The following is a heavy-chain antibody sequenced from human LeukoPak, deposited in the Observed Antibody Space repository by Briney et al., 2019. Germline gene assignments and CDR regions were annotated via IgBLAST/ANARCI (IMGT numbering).Heavy chain of an antibody. V-gene: IGHV3-9*03. CDR1: GFTFDDYA. J-gene: IGHJ3*02. Sequence: GGSLRLSCAASGFTFDDYAMHWVRQAPGKGLEWVSGISWNSGSIGYADSVKGRFTISRDNAKNSLYLQMNSLRAEDMALYYCAKGNTPQDIVVVPAAIETDAFDIWGQGTVVTVSS. D-gene: IGHD2-2*01. CDR2: ISWNSGSI. CDR3: AKGNTPQDIVVVPAAIETDAFDI.